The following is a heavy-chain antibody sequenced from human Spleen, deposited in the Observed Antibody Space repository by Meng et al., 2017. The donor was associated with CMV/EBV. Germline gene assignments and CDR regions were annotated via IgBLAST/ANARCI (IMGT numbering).Heavy chain of an antibody. CDR1: GYTFTSYG. D-gene: IGHD6-13*01. CDR3: ARLQRPRIAAAGTVDY. CDR2: INPSGGST. J-gene: IGHJ4*02. Sequence: ASVKVSCKASGYTFTSYGISWVRQAPGQGLEWMGIINPSGGSTSYAQKFQGRVTMTRDTSTSTVYMELSSLRSEDTAVYYCARLQRPRIAAAGTVDYWGQGTLVTVSS. V-gene: IGHV1-46*01.